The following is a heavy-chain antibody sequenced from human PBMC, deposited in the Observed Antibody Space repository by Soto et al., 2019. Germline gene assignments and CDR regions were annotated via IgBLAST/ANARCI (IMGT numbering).Heavy chain of an antibody. CDR2: INHSGST. CDR3: ARGGLRWWTYYFDY. CDR1: GGSFSGYY. Sequence: PSETLSLTCAVYGGSFSGYYWSWIRQPPGKGLEWIGEINHSGSTNYNPSLKSRVTISVDTSKNQFSLKLSSVTAADTAVYYCARGGLRWWTYYFDYWGQGTLVTVSS. V-gene: IGHV4-34*01. D-gene: IGHD2-8*02. J-gene: IGHJ4*02.